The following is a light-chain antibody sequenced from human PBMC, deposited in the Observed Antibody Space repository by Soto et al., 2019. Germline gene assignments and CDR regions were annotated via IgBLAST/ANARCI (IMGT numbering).Light chain of an antibody. CDR1: QSLVYSDGIAY. CDR2: RAS. J-gene: IGKJ1*01. V-gene: IGKV2-30*01. CDR3: MQGTHWPPT. Sequence: DVVMTQSPLSLPVTLGQPASISCRSSQSLVYSDGIAYLKWFHQRPGQSPRRLIYRASNRDSGVXDXXSGRGSGTDFTLKISRVEAEDVGVYYCMQGTHWPPTFGPGTKVEIK.